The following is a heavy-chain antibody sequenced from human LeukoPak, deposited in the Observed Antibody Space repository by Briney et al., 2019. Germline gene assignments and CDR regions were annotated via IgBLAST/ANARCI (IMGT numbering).Heavy chain of an antibody. CDR1: GFTFSIYS. CDR2: IDKSGDPI. Sequence: GGSLRLSCAASGFTFSIYSMHWVRQAPGKGLEWISYIDKSGDPIHYADSVKGRFTISRDIARNSLFLQMNSLRAEDTAVYFCADNLSRWGQGTLVTVS. V-gene: IGHV3-48*04. CDR3: ADNLSR. D-gene: IGHD1-1*01. J-gene: IGHJ4*02.